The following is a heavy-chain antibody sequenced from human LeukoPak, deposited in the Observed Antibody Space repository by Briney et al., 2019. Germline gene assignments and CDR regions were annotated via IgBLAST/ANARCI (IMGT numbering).Heavy chain of an antibody. V-gene: IGHV4-59*01. J-gene: IGHJ3*02. D-gene: IGHD6-13*01. CDR1: GGSISSYY. Sequence: MASETLSLTCTVSGGSISSYYWSWIRQPPGKGLEWIGYIYYSGSTNYNPSLKSRVTISVDTSKNQFSLKLSSVTAADTAVYYCAREAAAGDAFDIWGQGTMVTVSS. CDR2: IYYSGST. CDR3: AREAAAGDAFDI.